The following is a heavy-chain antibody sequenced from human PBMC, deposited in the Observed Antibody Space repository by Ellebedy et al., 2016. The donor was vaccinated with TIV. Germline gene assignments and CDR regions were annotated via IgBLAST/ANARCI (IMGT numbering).Heavy chain of an antibody. CDR1: GGSFSGYY. CDR3: APGLGVAMAGAPA. D-gene: IGHD6-19*01. V-gene: IGHV4-34*01. CDR2: VNQSGRT. J-gene: IGHJ4*02. Sequence: SETLSLTCAVYGGSFSGYYWSWVRQPPGKGLEWIGDVNQSGRTSYHPSLKSRVTISVDTSKNQFSLKLRSVTAADTAVYYCAPGLGVAMAGAPAWGQGTPVTVSS.